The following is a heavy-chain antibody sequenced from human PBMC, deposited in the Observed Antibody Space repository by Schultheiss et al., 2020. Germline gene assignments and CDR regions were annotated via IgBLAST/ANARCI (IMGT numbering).Heavy chain of an antibody. J-gene: IGHJ4*02. CDR2: INSDGSST. D-gene: IGHD3-22*01. CDR1: GFTFSNYA. Sequence: GGSLRLSCAASGFTFSNYAMSWVRQAPGKGLVWVSRINSDGSSTSYADSVKGRFTISRDNAKNTLYLQMNSLRAEDTAVYYCARVPYYYDSSGYYYPDYWGQGTLVTVSS. CDR3: ARVPYYYDSSGYYYPDY. V-gene: IGHV3-74*01.